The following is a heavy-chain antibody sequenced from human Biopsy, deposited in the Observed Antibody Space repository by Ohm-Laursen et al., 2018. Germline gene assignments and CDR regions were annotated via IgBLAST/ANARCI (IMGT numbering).Heavy chain of an antibody. D-gene: IGHD3-10*01. CDR1: GYMFYSYG. J-gene: IGHJ6*02. CDR3: ARDRHHAAGSYAGMDV. V-gene: IGHV1-18*01. CDR2: ISGYNGNT. Sequence: ASVKVSCKASGYMFYSYGVSWVRLAPGQGPEWMGWISGYNGNTNHPQSLQGRVTLTTDASSSTAYMELRGLRSDDTAVYYCARDRHHAAGSYAGMDVWGQGTTVTVSS.